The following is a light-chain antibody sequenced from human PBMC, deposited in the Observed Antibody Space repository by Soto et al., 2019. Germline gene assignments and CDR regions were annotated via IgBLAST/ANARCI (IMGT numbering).Light chain of an antibody. CDR1: SSNIGSNY. J-gene: IGLJ1*01. Sequence: QSVLTQPPSASGIPGQRVTISCSGSSSNIGSNYVYWYKQLPGTAPKLLIYRNNQRPSGVPDRFSGSKSGTSASLAISGLRSEDEADYYCAAWDDSLSVFYVFGTGTKVTAL. CDR2: RNN. V-gene: IGLV1-47*01. CDR3: AAWDDSLSVFYV.